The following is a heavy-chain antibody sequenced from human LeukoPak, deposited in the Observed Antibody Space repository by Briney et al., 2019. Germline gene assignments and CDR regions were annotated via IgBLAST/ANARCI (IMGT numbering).Heavy chain of an antibody. Sequence: SGGSLRLSCAASGFTFSSYAMSWVRQAPGKGLEWVSGVGGSGYYTYYADSVKGRFTISRDNSKNTLYLQMNSLRVEDSAMYYCTKTPDYSGYSYTFDSWGPGALVTVSS. CDR1: GFTFSSYA. CDR3: TKTPDYSGYSYTFDS. D-gene: IGHD5-12*01. V-gene: IGHV3-23*01. CDR2: VGGSGYYT. J-gene: IGHJ4*02.